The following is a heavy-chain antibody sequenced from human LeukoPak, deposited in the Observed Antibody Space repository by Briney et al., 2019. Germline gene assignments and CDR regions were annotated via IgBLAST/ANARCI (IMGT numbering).Heavy chain of an antibody. V-gene: IGHV3-23*01. CDR2: ISGSGVST. J-gene: IGHJ1*01. CDR1: GLTFSSSA. Sequence: AGGSLRLSCAASGLTFSSSAMSWVRQAPGKGLEWVSAISGSGVSTYYADSVKGRFTISRDNSKNTLYLQMNSLRAEDTAVYYCAKDPWLTSEYFQHWGQGTLVTVSS. D-gene: IGHD6-19*01. CDR3: AKDPWLTSEYFQH.